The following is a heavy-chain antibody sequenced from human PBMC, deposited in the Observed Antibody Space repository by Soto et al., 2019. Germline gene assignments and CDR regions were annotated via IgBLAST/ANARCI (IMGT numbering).Heavy chain of an antibody. CDR2: ISYDGSNK. CDR1: GFTFSSYG. Sequence: GGSLRLSCAASGFTFSSYGMHWVRQAPGKGLEWVAVISYDGSNKYYADSVKGRFTISRDNSKNTLYLQMNSLRAEDTAVYYCAKDKDDFWSGPSNWFDPWGQGTLGTVS. V-gene: IGHV3-30*18. D-gene: IGHD3-3*01. J-gene: IGHJ5*02. CDR3: AKDKDDFWSGPSNWFDP.